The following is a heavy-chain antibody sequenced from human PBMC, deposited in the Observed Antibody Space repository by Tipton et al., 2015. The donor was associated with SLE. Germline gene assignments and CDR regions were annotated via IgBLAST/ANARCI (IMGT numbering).Heavy chain of an antibody. CDR2: IRFDGSNR. CDR3: AKDGARYVYGMDV. V-gene: IGHV3-30*02. CDR1: GFSFSNYG. Sequence: SLRLSCEGSGFSFSNYGMHWVRQAPGKGLEWVAFIRFDGSNRFYADSVKGRFTISRDNSKNTLYVQMNRLRPEDTAVYYCAKDGARYVYGMDVWGQGTTVTVSS. J-gene: IGHJ6*02. D-gene: IGHD3-9*01.